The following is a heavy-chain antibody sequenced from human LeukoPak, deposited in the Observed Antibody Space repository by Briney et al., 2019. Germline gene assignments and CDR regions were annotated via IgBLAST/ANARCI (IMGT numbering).Heavy chain of an antibody. Sequence: AASVTVSCKASGYTFTSYYMHWVRQAPGQGLEWMGIINPSGGSTSYAQKFQGRVTMTRDTSTSTVYMELSSLRSEDTAVYYCAREAGIAAAGDLYYGMDVWGQGTTVTVSS. V-gene: IGHV1-46*01. D-gene: IGHD6-13*01. J-gene: IGHJ6*02. CDR3: AREAGIAAAGDLYYGMDV. CDR1: GYTFTSYY. CDR2: INPSGGST.